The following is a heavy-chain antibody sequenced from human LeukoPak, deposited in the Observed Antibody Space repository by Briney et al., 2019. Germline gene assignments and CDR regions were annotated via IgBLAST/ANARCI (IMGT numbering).Heavy chain of an antibody. D-gene: IGHD3-10*01. CDR2: IYSGDVT. V-gene: IGHV3-53*01. Sequence: GGSLRLSCEASGFSVSSHYLNWVRQTPGKGLESVSVIYSGDVTYYADSVKGRSTISRDNSKNVLHLLMTSLRAEDTAVYFCARRAYCHVSGSSTYCGMDVWGQGATVTVSS. CDR3: ARRAYCHVSGSSTYCGMDV. J-gene: IGHJ6*02. CDR1: GFSVSSHY.